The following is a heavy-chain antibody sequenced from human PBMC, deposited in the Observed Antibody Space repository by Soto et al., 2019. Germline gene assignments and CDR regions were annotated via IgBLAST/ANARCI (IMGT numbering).Heavy chain of an antibody. CDR2: ISSSSSTI. V-gene: IGHV3-48*01. CDR1: GFTFSSYS. J-gene: IGHJ6*03. CDR3: ATLVVPAAILSSYYYYMDV. D-gene: IGHD2-2*01. Sequence: GGSLRLSCAASGFTFSSYSMNWVRQAPGKGLEWVSYISSSSSTIYYADSVKGRFTISRDNAKNSLYLQMNSLRAEDTAVYYCATLVVPAAILSSYYYYMDVWGKGTTVTVSS.